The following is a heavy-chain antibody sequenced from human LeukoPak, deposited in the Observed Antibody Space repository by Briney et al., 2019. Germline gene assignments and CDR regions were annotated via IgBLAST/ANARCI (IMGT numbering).Heavy chain of an antibody. Sequence: GGSLRLSCAASGFTFSSYSMNWVRQAPGKGLEWVSSISSSSSYIYYADSVKGRFTISRDNSKNTLYLQMNSLRAEDTAVYYCARAEHLGYSYGAYDAFDIWGQGTMVTVSS. CDR2: ISSSSSYI. V-gene: IGHV3-21*04. CDR3: ARAEHLGYSYGAYDAFDI. CDR1: GFTFSSYS. D-gene: IGHD5-18*01. J-gene: IGHJ3*02.